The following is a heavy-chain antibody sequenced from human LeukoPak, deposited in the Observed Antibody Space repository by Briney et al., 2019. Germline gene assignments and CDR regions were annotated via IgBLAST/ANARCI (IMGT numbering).Heavy chain of an antibody. CDR3: ARHGQWLVLDNWFDP. V-gene: IGHV4-39*01. J-gene: IGHJ5*02. CDR1: GGSISTSRHY. D-gene: IGHD6-19*01. CDR2: IYYSENTYT. Sequence: SETLSLTCTVSGGSISTSRHYWGWIRRPPGKGLEWIGSIYYSENTYTYYNPSLKSRVTISVDTSKSQFSLKLRSVTAADTAVYYCARHGQWLVLDNWFDPWGQGTLVTVSS.